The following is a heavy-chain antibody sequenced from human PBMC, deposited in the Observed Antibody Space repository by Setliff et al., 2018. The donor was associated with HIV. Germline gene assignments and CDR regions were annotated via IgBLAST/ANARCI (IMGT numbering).Heavy chain of an antibody. CDR3: ARDPAFGAFDI. Sequence: GVLRLSCAASGFTFSSSWMTWVRQAPGRGLEYVAGMNRDGSEKGYADSVKGRFSISRDNAKNSLYLQMSSLRTEDTAVYFCARDPAFGAFDIWGQGTMVTVSS. D-gene: IGHD3-10*01. CDR2: MNRDGSEK. V-gene: IGHV3-7*04. CDR1: GFTFSSSW. J-gene: IGHJ3*02.